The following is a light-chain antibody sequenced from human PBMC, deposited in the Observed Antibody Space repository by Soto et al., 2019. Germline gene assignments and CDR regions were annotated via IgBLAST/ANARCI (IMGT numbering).Light chain of an antibody. J-gene: IGKJ4*01. V-gene: IGKV3-20*01. CDR1: QTVRNNY. Sequence: DIVLTQSPGTLSLSPGERATLSWRASQTVRNNYLAWYQQKPGQAPRLLIYDASSRATGIPDRFSGGGSGTDFTLTISRLEPEDFAVYYCQQFSSYPLTFGGGNTVDIK. CDR2: DAS. CDR3: QQFSSYPLT.